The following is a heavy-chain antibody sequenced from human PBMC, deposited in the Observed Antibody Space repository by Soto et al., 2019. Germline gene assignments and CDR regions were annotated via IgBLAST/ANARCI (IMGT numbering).Heavy chain of an antibody. CDR3: ARGGSSGWEGLFPIEY. CDR1: GFIFSGYT. D-gene: IGHD6-19*01. CDR2: ISGGSSYI. J-gene: IGHJ4*02. V-gene: IGHV3-21*01. Sequence: EVHLVESGGGLVKPGGSLRLSCAASGFIFSGYTMNWVRQAPGKGLEWVSCISGGSSYIYYADSVMGRFTISRDNTKKSLYLHMNGLRAEDTAVYYCARGGSSGWEGLFPIEYWGQGSLVTVSS.